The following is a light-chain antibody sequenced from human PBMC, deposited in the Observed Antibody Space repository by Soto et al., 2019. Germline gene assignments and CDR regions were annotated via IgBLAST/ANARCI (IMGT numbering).Light chain of an antibody. CDR3: AAWDDSLQGVI. CDR2: RND. V-gene: IGLV1-44*01. J-gene: IGLJ2*01. Sequence: QSVLIQPPSASGTPGRRVTISCSGSNSNIGRNIVNWYQHLPGTAPKLLIYRNDQRASGVPDRFSGSKSGTSASLAISGLQSEDESDFYCAAWDDSLQGVIFGGGTKLTDL. CDR1: NSNIGRNI.